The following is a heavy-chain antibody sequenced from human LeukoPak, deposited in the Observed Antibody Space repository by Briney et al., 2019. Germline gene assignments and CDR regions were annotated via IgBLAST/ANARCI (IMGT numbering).Heavy chain of an antibody. CDR2: ISSSSSYI. J-gene: IGHJ4*02. V-gene: IGHV3-21*01. Sequence: PGGSLRLSCAASGFTFSSYSMNWVRQAPGKGLEWVSSISSSSSYIYYADSVKGRYTISRDNAKNSLYLQMNSLRSEDTAVYYCGLELQARLVDYWGQGTLVTVSS. CDR3: GLELQARLVDY. CDR1: GFTFSSYS. D-gene: IGHD1-7*01.